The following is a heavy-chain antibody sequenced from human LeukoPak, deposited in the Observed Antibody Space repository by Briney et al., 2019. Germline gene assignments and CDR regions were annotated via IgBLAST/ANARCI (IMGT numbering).Heavy chain of an antibody. V-gene: IGHV1-69*13. Sequence: ASVTVSCKASGGTFSSYASNWVRQAPGQGREWMGGIIPICGTANYAQKFQGRVTITADESMSTAYMELSSLRCEHTAVYYRARNVRRVVDDTAYGMDVWGKGTPVTVSS. J-gene: IGHJ6*04. D-gene: IGHD2-8*02. CDR2: IIPICGTA. CDR3: ARNVRRVVDDTAYGMDV. CDR1: GGTFSSYA.